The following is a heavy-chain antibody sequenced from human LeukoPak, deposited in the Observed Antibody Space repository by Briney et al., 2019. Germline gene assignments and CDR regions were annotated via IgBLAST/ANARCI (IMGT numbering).Heavy chain of an antibody. J-gene: IGHJ4*02. CDR3: AREGHIVAVASLDY. V-gene: IGHV3-20*04. CDR1: GFNFDGYV. Sequence: GGSLRLSCAASGFNFDGYVMNWVRQAPGKGLEWVAGLNRNGDKTGYADSVKGRFTISRDNAKSSLYLQMNSLRAEDTALYFCAREGHIVAVASLDYWGPGTLVTVSS. D-gene: IGHD2-15*01. CDR2: LNRNGDKT.